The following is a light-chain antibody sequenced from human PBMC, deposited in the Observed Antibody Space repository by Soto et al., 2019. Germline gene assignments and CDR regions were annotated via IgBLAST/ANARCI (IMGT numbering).Light chain of an antibody. V-gene: IGKV3-15*01. CDR3: QQYNDWPRT. Sequence: EGVMNQSPGILSVSPGERATLSCRASQGVGSKLAWYQQKPGQAPRLVIYGAYLRATGIPGRFTGSGSGAEFTLTISSLQSEDFAVYFCQQYNDWPRTFGQGTKVEIK. CDR1: QGVGSK. CDR2: GAY. J-gene: IGKJ1*01.